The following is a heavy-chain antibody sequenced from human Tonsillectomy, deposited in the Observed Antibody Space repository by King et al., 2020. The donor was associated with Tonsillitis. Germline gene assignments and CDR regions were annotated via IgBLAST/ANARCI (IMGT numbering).Heavy chain of an antibody. CDR1: GFLFNSYA. Sequence: VQLVESGGGVVQPGRSLRLSCAASGFLFNSYAIHWVRQAPGKGLEWVTVISDDGDKKYYADSVKGRFTISRDNFKNTLYLQMNSLRPEDTAIYYCARDTQKYSTSWSYAFHIWGQGTLVTVSS. J-gene: IGHJ3*02. V-gene: IGHV3-30-3*01. CDR3: ARDTQKYSTSWSYAFHI. D-gene: IGHD2-2*01. CDR2: ISDDGDKK.